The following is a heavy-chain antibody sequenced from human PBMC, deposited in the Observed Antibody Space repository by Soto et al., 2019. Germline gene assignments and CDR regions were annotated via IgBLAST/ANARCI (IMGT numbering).Heavy chain of an antibody. J-gene: IGHJ4*02. CDR2: INPDTGST. CDR3: ARQYCSGTSCYWYFDF. V-gene: IGHV1-2*02. Sequence: QVRLVQSGADVQRPGASMNISCQASGYQFTGSYLHWVRRAPGHGLQWMGMINPDTGSTTYAETFQERVTMTTDKSAGTVFLGLGRLTSDDTATYSCARQYCSGTSCYWYFDFWGQGTFVSVSS. CDR1: GYQFTGSY. D-gene: IGHD2-2*01.